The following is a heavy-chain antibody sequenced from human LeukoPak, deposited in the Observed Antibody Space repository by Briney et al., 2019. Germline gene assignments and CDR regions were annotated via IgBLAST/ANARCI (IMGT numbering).Heavy chain of an antibody. Sequence: GGSLRLSCAASGFTFSTYAMSWVRQAPGKGLEWVSGLTGGGGGTSYADSVKGRFTISRDNSKNTLYLQMNSLRAEDTAVYYCAKDKGAVTGTFDYWDQGTLVTVSS. J-gene: IGHJ4*02. CDR3: AKDKGAVTGTFDY. D-gene: IGHD1-14*01. CDR1: GFTFSTYA. V-gene: IGHV3-23*01. CDR2: LTGGGGGT.